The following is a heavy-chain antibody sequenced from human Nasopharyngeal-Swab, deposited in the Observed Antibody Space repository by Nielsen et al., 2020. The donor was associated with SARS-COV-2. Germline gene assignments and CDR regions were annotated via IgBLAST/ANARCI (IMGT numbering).Heavy chain of an antibody. CDR3: ARGGSVWFYYFDY. V-gene: IGHV2-70*11. J-gene: IGHJ4*02. CDR2: IDWDDDK. CDR1: GLSLRPSAMG. Sequence: SGSTLVHPTQTFTMTCSFSGLSLRPSAMGVSWIGQPPGKALEWLARIDWDDDKYYSTSLKTRPTISKDTSKNQVVLTMTNMDPVDTATYDCARGGSVWFYYFDYWGQGTLVTVSS. D-gene: IGHD6-19*01.